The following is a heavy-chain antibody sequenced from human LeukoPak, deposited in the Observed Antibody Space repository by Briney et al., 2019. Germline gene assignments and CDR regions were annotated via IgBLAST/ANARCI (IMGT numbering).Heavy chain of an antibody. CDR1: GGSISSSSYY. Sequence: SETLSLTCTVSGGSISSSSYYWGWIRQPPGKGLEWIGSIYYSGSTNYNPSLKSRVTISVDTSKNQFSLKLSSVTAADTAVYYCARSPYDYVWGSYRSSWFDPWGQGTLVTVSS. D-gene: IGHD3-16*02. CDR2: IYYSGST. J-gene: IGHJ5*02. V-gene: IGHV4-39*07. CDR3: ARSPYDYVWGSYRSSWFDP.